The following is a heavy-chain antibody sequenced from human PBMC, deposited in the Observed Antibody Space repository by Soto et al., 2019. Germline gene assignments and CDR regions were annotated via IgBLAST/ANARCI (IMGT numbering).Heavy chain of an antibody. V-gene: IGHV2-5*02. J-gene: IGHJ5*02. CDR2: IYWDDDK. CDR3: AHRPAQPTLTTSPTTYWSDP. CDR1: GFSLSTSGVG. Sequence: QITLKESGPTLVKPTQTLTLTCTFSGFSLSTSGVGVGWIRQPPGKALEWLALIYWDDDKRYSPSLKSRLTLTKDTSKNQVLLTMTNMAPVHTATYYCAHRPAQPTLTTSPTTYWSDPWGQGTLVTVSP. D-gene: IGHD4-17*01.